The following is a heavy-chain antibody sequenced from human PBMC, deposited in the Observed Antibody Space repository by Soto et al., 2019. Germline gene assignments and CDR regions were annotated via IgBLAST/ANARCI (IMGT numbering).Heavy chain of an antibody. Sequence: PVASLKLSCNGSGYSFTSYWIGWVRQMPGKGLEWMGIIFPSDSDTRYSPSFQGQVTISADKSISTAYLQWSGLKASDTAMYYCARHQYNSNLFDYWGQGTLVTVS. J-gene: IGHJ4*02. D-gene: IGHD4-4*01. CDR3: ARHQYNSNLFDY. CDR1: GYSFTSYW. V-gene: IGHV5-51*01. CDR2: IFPSDSDT.